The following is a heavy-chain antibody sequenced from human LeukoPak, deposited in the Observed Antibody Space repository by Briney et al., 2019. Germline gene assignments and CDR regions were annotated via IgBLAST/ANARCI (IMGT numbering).Heavy chain of an antibody. J-gene: IGHJ6*03. D-gene: IGHD3/OR15-3a*01. CDR3: ARALSWTTESYYYMDV. V-gene: IGHV1-8*01. CDR1: GYTFTSYD. CDR2: MNPNSGNI. Sequence: GASVKVSCKASGYTFTSYDINWVRQATGQGLEWMGWMNPNSGNIGYAQKFQGRVTMTKNTSITTAYMELSSLRSEDTAVYYCARALSWTTESYYYMDVWGKGTTGNVSS.